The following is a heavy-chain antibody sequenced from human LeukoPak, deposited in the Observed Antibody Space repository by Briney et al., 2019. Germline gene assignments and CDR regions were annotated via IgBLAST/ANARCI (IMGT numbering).Heavy chain of an antibody. D-gene: IGHD7-27*01. CDR3: ARDQTGDGFDY. CDR2: INPNSGGT. Sequence: ASVKVSCKASGYTFTGYYMNWVRQAPGQGLEWMGWINPNSGGTNYAQKLQGRVTMTRDTSISTAHMELSRLRSDDTAVYYCARDQTGDGFDYWGQGTLVTVSS. CDR1: GYTFTGYY. V-gene: IGHV1-2*02. J-gene: IGHJ4*02.